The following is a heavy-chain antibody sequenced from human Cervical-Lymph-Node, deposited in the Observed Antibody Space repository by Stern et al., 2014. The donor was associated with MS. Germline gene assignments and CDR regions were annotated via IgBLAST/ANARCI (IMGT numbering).Heavy chain of an antibody. CDR1: GFTFDDYA. CDR3: VKDPGRVVKLGGGGDY. Sequence: EVQLEESGGGFVQPGRSLRLSCAASGFTFDDYAMHWVRQAPGKGLEWVSGISRNSDTIYYAGSVQGRFTISRDNAKNSLYLQMNSLRAEDTALYYCVKDPGRVVKLGGGGDYWGQGTLVTVSS. V-gene: IGHV3-9*01. CDR2: ISRNSDTI. J-gene: IGHJ4*02. D-gene: IGHD2-15*01.